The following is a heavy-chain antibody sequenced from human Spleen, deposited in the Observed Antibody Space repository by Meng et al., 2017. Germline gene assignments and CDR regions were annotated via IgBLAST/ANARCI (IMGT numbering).Heavy chain of an antibody. CDR1: GGSTTSTSYY. D-gene: IGHD3-22*01. V-gene: IGHV4-39*01. CDR2: IGYSGTI. Sequence: QLQSQESGPGRVKPSETLSLTCTVSGGSTTSTSYYWDWIRQSPAKGLEWIGTIGYSGTIVYNPSLSSRVTMTLDTSKNQFSLKLSSVTAPDTAVYYCARRVHDGSGHHYFDYWGQGTLVTVSS. J-gene: IGHJ4*02. CDR3: ARRVHDGSGHHYFDY.